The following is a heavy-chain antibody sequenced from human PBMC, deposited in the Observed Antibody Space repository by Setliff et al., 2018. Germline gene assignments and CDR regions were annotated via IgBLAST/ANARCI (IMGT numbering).Heavy chain of an antibody. V-gene: IGHV4-38-2*01. CDR1: GFSISSGYY. CDR3: ARAHTWSLPNDNSGYPAWFNP. CDR2: IHHSGKA. J-gene: IGHJ5*02. Sequence: SETLSLTCAVSGFSISSGYYWGGVRQPPGKGLEWIVNIHHSGKAYYNTSLTSRVTMSVETSTNHVSLKLSSVTAADTAVYYCARAHTWSLPNDNSGYPAWFNPWGQET. D-gene: IGHD3-22*01.